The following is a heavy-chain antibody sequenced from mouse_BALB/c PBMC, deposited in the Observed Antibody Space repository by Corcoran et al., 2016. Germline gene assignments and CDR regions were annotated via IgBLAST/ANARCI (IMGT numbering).Heavy chain of an antibody. CDR2: ILTGSGST. Sequence: QVQLQQSGAELMKPGASVKISCKATGYTFSSYWIEWVKQRPGHGLERIGEILTGSGSTNNNEKFKGKATFTADTSSNTAYMQLSSLTSADSAVYYSARAGTKGYFDYWGQGTTLTVSS. CDR3: ARAGTKGYFDY. J-gene: IGHJ2*01. CDR1: GYTFSSYW. V-gene: IGHV1-9*01. D-gene: IGHD2-14*01.